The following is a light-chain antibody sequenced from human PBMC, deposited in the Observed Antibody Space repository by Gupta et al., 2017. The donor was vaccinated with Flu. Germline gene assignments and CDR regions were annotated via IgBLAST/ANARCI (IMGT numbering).Light chain of an antibody. CDR2: RNN. Sequence: GTPGQRVTISCSGSSSNIGSNYVYWYQQLPGTAPKLLIYRNNQRPSGVPDRFSGSKSGTSASLAISGLRSEDEADYYCAAWDDSLSGVFGGGTKLTVL. CDR1: SSNIGSNY. V-gene: IGLV1-47*01. J-gene: IGLJ3*02. CDR3: AAWDDSLSGV.